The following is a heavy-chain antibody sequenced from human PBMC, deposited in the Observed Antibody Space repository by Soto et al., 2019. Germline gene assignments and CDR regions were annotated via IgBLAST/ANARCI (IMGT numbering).Heavy chain of an antibody. V-gene: IGHV3-33*01. Sequence: GGSLRLSCAASGFTFSSYGMHWVRQAPGKGLEWVAVIWYDGSNKYYADSVKGRFTLSRDNSKNTQYLQMNSLRAEATALYYCARGADIVVVPAVTYFDYWGQGTLVTVSS. CDR3: ARGADIVVVPAVTYFDY. J-gene: IGHJ4*02. D-gene: IGHD2-2*01. CDR1: GFTFSSYG. CDR2: IWYDGSNK.